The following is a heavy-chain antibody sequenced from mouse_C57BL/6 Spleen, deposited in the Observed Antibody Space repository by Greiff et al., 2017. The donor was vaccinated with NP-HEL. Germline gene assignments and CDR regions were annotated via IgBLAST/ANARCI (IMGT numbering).Heavy chain of an antibody. V-gene: IGHV5-4*03. Sequence: EVMLVESGGGLVKPGGSLKLSCAASGFTFSSYAMSWVRQTPEKRLEWVATISDGGSYTYYPDNVKGRFTISRDNAKNNLYLQMSHLKSEDTAMYYCARGTVVAYYYAMDYWGQGTSVTVSS. D-gene: IGHD1-1*01. CDR3: ARGTVVAYYYAMDY. CDR1: GFTFSSYA. J-gene: IGHJ4*01. CDR2: ISDGGSYT.